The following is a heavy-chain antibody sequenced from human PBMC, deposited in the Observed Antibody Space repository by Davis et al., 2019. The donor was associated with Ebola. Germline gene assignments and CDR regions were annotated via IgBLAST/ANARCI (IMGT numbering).Heavy chain of an antibody. V-gene: IGHV1-3*01. CDR3: ARDERMAVQLEPDWFDP. D-gene: IGHD1-1*01. J-gene: IGHJ5*02. Sequence: ASVKVSCKASGYTFTSYAMHWVRQAPGQRLEWMGWSNAGNGNTKYSQKFQGRVTITRDTSASTAYMELSSLRSEDTAVYYCARDERMAVQLEPDWFDPWGQGTLVTVSS. CDR1: GYTFTSYA. CDR2: SNAGNGNT.